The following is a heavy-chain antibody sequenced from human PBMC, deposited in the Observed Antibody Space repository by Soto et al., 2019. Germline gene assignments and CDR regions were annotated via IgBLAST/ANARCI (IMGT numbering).Heavy chain of an antibody. CDR1: GGSVSSGSYY. V-gene: IGHV4-61*01. Sequence: QVQLQESGPGLVKPSETLSLTCTVSGGSVSSGSYYWSWIRQPPGKGLEWIGYIYYSGSTNYNPSLTSRVTISVDTSKTQFSRKLSSVTAADTAVYYCARSESSGGNSLGDFDYWGQGTLVTVSS. J-gene: IGHJ4*02. D-gene: IGHD2-15*01. CDR3: ARSESSGGNSLGDFDY. CDR2: IYYSGST.